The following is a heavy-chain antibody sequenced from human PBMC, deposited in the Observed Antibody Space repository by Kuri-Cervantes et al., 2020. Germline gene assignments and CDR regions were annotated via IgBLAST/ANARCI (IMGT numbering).Heavy chain of an antibody. D-gene: IGHD1-20*01. CDR1: GYTFTSYG. Sequence: ASVKVSCKASGYTFTSYGISWVRQAPGQGLEWMGWISAYNGNTNYAQKLQGRVTVTTDTSTSTAYMELSSLRSEDTAVYYCASGITGTPNGYWGQGTLVTVSS. J-gene: IGHJ4*02. V-gene: IGHV1-18*01. CDR3: ASGITGTPNGY. CDR2: ISAYNGNT.